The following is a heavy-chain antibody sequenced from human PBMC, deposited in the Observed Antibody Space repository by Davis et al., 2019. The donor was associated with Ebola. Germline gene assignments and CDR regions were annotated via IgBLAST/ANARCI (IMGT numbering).Heavy chain of an antibody. V-gene: IGHV3-9*01. D-gene: IGHD3-3*01. CDR2: ISWNSGSI. J-gene: IGHJ6*02. CDR1: GFTFADYA. Sequence: PGGSLRLSCAASGFTFADYAMHWVRQAPGKGLEWVSGISWNSGSIGYADSVKGRFTISRDNAKNSLYLQMNSLRAEDTALYYCAKDLEWLFMGGMDVWGQGTTVTVSS. CDR3: AKDLEWLFMGGMDV.